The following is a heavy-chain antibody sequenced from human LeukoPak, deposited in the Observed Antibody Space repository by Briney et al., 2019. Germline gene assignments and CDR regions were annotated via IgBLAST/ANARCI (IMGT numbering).Heavy chain of an antibody. V-gene: IGHV4-34*01. CDR1: GGSFSGYY. CDR2: INHSGST. J-gene: IGHJ4*02. CDR3: ARGGWFGELN. D-gene: IGHD3-10*01. Sequence: PSETLSLTCTVYGGSFSGYYWSWIRQPPGKGLEWIGEINHSGSTNYNSSLKSRVTISVDTSKNQFSLKLSSVTAADAAVYYCARGGWFGELNWGQGTLVTVSS.